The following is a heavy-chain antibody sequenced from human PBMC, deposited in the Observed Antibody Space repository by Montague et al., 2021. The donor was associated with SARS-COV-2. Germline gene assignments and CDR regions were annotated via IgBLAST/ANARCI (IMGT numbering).Heavy chain of an antibody. CDR1: GGSINNSRYY. CDR3: ARLESTRGVIIRGAFRI. J-gene: IGHJ3*02. CDR2: IYYSGSA. D-gene: IGHD3-10*01. V-gene: IGHV4-39*01. Sequence: SETLSLTCSVSGGSINNSRYYWGWIRQPPGKGLEWIGTIYYSGSAYYNPSLKSRVTISVDTSKDQFSLKLNSVTATDTAVYYCARLESTRGVIIRGAFRIWGQGTKVTVSS.